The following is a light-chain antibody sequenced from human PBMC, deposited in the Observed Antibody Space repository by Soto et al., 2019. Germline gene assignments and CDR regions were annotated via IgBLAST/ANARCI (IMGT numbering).Light chain of an antibody. CDR2: EVT. Sequence: QSALTQPASVSGSPGQSITISCTGTSSDIGRYNFVSWYQHHPGKAPKLMIYEVTNRPSGVSNRFSGSKSGNTASLTISGLQAGDEADYYCSSYIRNNTPYVFGTGTKVTVL. CDR3: SSYIRNNTPYV. J-gene: IGLJ1*01. CDR1: SSDIGRYNF. V-gene: IGLV2-14*01.